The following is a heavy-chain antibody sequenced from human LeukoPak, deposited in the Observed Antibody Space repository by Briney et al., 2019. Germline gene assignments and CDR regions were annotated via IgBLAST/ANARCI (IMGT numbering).Heavy chain of an antibody. CDR2: VGNTPNSDST. V-gene: IGHV3-72*01. D-gene: IGHD3-16*01. CDR3: CRVHFGGAPAY. J-gene: IGHJ4*02. Sequence: GGSLRLSCAASGFTFSDHYMDWVRQAPGRGLVWVSRVGNTPNSDSTYYAAPVKGRFTISRDDSKNSLYLHMDSLKTEDTAVYYCCRVHFGGAPAYWGRGTLVTVSS. CDR1: GFTFSDHY.